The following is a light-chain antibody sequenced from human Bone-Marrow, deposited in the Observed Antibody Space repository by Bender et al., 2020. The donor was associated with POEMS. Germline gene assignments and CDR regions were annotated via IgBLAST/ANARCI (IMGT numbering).Light chain of an antibody. CDR2: KDT. CDR3: QSADSSGLYWL. Sequence: SSELTQSASVSVSPGQTASITCSGDGLAKQFVHWYQQKAGQAPVLVMYKDTERPSGIPERFSGSSSGTTVTLTISPVQTEDEADYYCQSADSSGLYWLFGGGTKLTVL. CDR1: GLAKQF. J-gene: IGLJ2*01. V-gene: IGLV3-25*03.